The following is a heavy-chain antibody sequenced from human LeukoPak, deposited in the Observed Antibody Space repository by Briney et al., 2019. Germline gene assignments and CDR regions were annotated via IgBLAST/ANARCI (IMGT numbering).Heavy chain of an antibody. Sequence: PSETLSLTCTVSGGSISSYYWSWIRQPPGKGLEWIGYIYYSGSTNYNPSLKSRVTISVDTSKNQSSLKLSSVTAADTAVYYCARSRDSSGYYNWGQGTLVTVSS. CDR1: GGSISSYY. J-gene: IGHJ4*02. D-gene: IGHD3-22*01. CDR3: ARSRDSSGYYN. V-gene: IGHV4-59*01. CDR2: IYYSGST.